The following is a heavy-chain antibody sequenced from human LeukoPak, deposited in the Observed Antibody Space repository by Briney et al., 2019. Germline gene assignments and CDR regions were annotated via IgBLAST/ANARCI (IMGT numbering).Heavy chain of an antibody. D-gene: IGHD1-26*01. Sequence: EASVKVSCKASGYTFTGYYMHWVRQAPGQGLEWMGWINPNSGGTNYAQKFQGRVTMTRDTSISTAYMELSRLRSDDTAVYYCAVRARRGYIVGAYAVDYWGQGTLVTVSS. CDR1: GYTFTGYY. V-gene: IGHV1-2*02. J-gene: IGHJ4*02. CDR3: AVRARRGYIVGAYAVDY. CDR2: INPNSGGT.